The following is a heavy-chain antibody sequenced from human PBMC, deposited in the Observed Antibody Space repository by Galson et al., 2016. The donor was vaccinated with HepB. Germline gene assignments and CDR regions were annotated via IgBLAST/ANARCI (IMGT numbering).Heavy chain of an antibody. CDR1: GGSISPFF. V-gene: IGHV4-59*12. D-gene: IGHD3-22*01. J-gene: IGHJ4*02. CDR3: AREIGGTGADISPTEAQNRDC. Sequence: SETLSLTCTVSGGSISPFFWSWIRQPPGKGLEWIAYIYYSGTTNYNPSLNSRVTISLDTSKSPFSLKMSSVTAADTAVYYCAREIGGTGADISPTEAQNRDCWGLGVLVTVSS. CDR2: IYYSGTT.